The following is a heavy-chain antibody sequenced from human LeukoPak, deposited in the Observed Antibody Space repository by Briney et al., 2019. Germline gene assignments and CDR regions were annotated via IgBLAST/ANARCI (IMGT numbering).Heavy chain of an antibody. CDR3: ARGITRRRTFDI. CDR2: IYYSGST. J-gene: IGHJ3*02. Sequence: SQTLSLTCTVSGGSVSSGDYYWSWIRQPPGRGLEWIGYIYYSGSTYYNPSLKSRITISVDTSKNQFSLKLSSVTAADTALYYCARGITRRRTFDIWGQGTMVTVSS. CDR1: GGSVSSGDYY. V-gene: IGHV4-30-4*01. D-gene: IGHD3-10*01.